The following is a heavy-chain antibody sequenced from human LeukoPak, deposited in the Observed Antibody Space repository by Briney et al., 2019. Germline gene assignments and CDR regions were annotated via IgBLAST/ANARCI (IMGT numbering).Heavy chain of an antibody. Sequence: ASVKVSCKASGYTFTGYYMHWVRQAPGQGLEWMGWINPNSGGTNYAQKFQGRVTMTRDTSISTAYMELSRLRSDDTAVYYCVRPRVKYSTPFDYWGQGTLVTVSS. V-gene: IGHV1-2*02. CDR2: INPNSGGT. D-gene: IGHD4-11*01. CDR3: VRPRVKYSTPFDY. J-gene: IGHJ4*02. CDR1: GYTFTGYY.